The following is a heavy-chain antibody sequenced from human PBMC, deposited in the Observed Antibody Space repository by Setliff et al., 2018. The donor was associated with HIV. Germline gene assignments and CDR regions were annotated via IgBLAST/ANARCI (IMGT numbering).Heavy chain of an antibody. CDR3: ARARLQGIVTAVGPRDNCLDP. V-gene: IGHV1-18*01. J-gene: IGHJ5*02. CDR1: GYSFINYG. CDR2: ISAYNGNT. D-gene: IGHD3-9*01. Sequence: GSVKVSCKASGYSFINYGISWVRQAPGQGLEWMGWISAYNGNTDYAPRLLGRVTLTTDTSTSTAYMELRSLSSDGTAVYFCARARLQGIVTAVGPRDNCLDPWGQGTRVTVSS.